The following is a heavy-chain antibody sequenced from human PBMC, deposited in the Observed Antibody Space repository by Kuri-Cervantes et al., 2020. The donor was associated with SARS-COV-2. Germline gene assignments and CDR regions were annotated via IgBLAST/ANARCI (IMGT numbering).Heavy chain of an antibody. V-gene: IGHV3-21*01. J-gene: IGHJ4*02. Sequence: LSLTCAASGFTFSSYSMNWVRQAPGKGLEWVSSISSSSSYIYYADSVKGRFTISRDNAKNSLYLQMNSLRAEDTAVYYCAELGMGPVDYWGQGTLVTVSS. D-gene: IGHD7-27*01. CDR1: GFTFSSYS. CDR2: ISSSSSYI. CDR3: AELGMGPVDY.